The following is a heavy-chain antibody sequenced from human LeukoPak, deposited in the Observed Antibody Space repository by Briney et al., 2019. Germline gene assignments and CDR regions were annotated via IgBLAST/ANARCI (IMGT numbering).Heavy chain of an antibody. CDR1: GYTFTGYY. J-gene: IGHJ4*02. CDR2: INPNSGGT. V-gene: IGHV1-2*02. Sequence: ASVKVSCKASGYTFTGYYMHWVRQAPGQGLEWMGWINPNSGGTNYAQKFQGRVTMTRDTSISTAYMELSRLRSDDTAVYYRARGAGDLLWFGELSGFGDYWGQGTLVTVSS. D-gene: IGHD3-10*01. CDR3: ARGAGDLLWFGELSGFGDY.